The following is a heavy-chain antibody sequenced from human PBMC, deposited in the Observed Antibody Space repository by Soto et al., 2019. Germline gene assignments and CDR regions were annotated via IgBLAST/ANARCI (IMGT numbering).Heavy chain of an antibody. CDR2: IKSKTDGGAT. D-gene: IGHD3-10*01. J-gene: IGHJ6*01. CDR1: GFTFSNAW. CDR3: TTXDTAXXXXLXXXXXGAGXVPYYX. V-gene: IGHV3-15*01. Sequence: EVQLVESGGGLVKPGGSLRLSCAASGFTFSNAWMSWVRQAPGKGLEWVGRIKSKTDGGATDYAAPVKGRFTISRDDSKNTLYLQXNSXXXXXTAVYYCTTXDTAXXXXLXXXXXGAGXVPYYX.